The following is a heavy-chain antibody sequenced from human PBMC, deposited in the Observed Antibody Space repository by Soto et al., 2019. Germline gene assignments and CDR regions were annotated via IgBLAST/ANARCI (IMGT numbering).Heavy chain of an antibody. D-gene: IGHD1-26*01. V-gene: IGHV4-39*01. Sequence: QLQLQESGPGLVKPSETLSLTCTVSGGSISSSSYYWGWIRQPPGKGLEWIGSIYYSGSTYYNPSLKSRVTISVDTSKNQFSLKLSSVTAADTAVYYCARPHTIPVGATMVDAFDIWGQGTMVTVSS. CDR1: GGSISSSSYY. CDR3: ARPHTIPVGATMVDAFDI. CDR2: IYYSGST. J-gene: IGHJ3*02.